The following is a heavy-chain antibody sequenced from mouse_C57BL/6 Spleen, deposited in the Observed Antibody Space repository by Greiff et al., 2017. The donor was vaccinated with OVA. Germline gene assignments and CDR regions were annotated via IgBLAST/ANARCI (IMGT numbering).Heavy chain of an antibody. CDR2: IYPGNSDT. Sequence: VQLQQSGTVLARPGASVKMSCKTSGYTFTSYWMHWVKQRPGQGLEWIGAIYPGNSDTSYNQKFKGKAKLTAVTSASTAYMELSSLTNEDSAVYYCTRPPIYYDYDGDYWGQSTTLTVSS. D-gene: IGHD2-4*01. V-gene: IGHV1-5*01. CDR3: TRPPIYYDYDGDY. J-gene: IGHJ2*01. CDR1: GYTFTSYW.